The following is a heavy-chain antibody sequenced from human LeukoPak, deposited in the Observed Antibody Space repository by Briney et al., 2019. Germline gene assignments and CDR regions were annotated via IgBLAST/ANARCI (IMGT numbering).Heavy chain of an antibody. D-gene: IGHD3-22*01. CDR2: IYHSGST. V-gene: IGHV4-30-2*01. CDR3: ARGGNYYDSSGYSDVPYYFDY. CDR1: GGSISSGGYS. J-gene: IGHJ4*02. Sequence: PSQTLSLTCAVSGGSISSGGYSWSWIRQPPGKGLEWIGYIYHSGSTYCNPSLKSRVTISVDRSKNQFSLKLSSVTAADTAVYYCARGGNYYDSSGYSDVPYYFDYWGQGTLVTVSS.